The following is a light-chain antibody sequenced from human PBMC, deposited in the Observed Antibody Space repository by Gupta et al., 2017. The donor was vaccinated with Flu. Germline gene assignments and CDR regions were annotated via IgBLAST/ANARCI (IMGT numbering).Light chain of an antibody. CDR3: QQFGNSRGYT. J-gene: IGKJ2*01. CDR2: AAS. CDR1: QSVDSRY. Sequence: EIVLTQSPGTLSLSPGERATLSCRASQSVDSRYLAWYQQKPGQAPRLVIYAASSRATGIPDRFSGSGYGTDFTLTISRLEAEDFAVYYCQQFGNSRGYTFGQGTKMEI. V-gene: IGKV3-20*01.